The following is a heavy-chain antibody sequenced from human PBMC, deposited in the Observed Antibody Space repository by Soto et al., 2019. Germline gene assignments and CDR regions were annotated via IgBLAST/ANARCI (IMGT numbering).Heavy chain of an antibody. CDR1: GYTFTSYY. D-gene: IGHD5-12*01. V-gene: IGHV1-46*01. CDR3: ARAVEGSGYDLATEGIYYYYYYGMDV. J-gene: IGHJ6*02. CDR2: INPSGGST. Sequence: ASVKVSCKASGYTFTSYYMHWVRQAPGQGLEWMGIINPSGGSTSYAQKFQGRVTMTRDTSTSTVYMELSSLRSEDTAVYYCARAVEGSGYDLATEGIYYYYYYGMDVWGQGTTVTVSS.